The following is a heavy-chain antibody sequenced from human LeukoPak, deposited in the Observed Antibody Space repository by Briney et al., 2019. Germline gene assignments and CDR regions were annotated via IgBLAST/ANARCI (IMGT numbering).Heavy chain of an antibody. CDR2: IYSGGST. J-gene: IGHJ4*02. Sequence: PGGSLRLSCTASGFTVSSNYMSWVRQAPGKGLEWVSVIYSGGSTFYADSVEGRFTISRDNSKNTLYLQMNSLRAEDTAVYYCARLRSRAYWGQGTLVTVSS. D-gene: IGHD3-10*01. V-gene: IGHV3-53*01. CDR1: GFTVSSNY. CDR3: ARLRSRAY.